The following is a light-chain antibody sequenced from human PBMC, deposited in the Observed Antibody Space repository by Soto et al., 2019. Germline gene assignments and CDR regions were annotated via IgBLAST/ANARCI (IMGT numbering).Light chain of an antibody. CDR2: AAS. J-gene: IGKJ2*03. Sequence: DIQMSQSPSSVSASVGDRVTITCRASQDFNNRLAWYQQTPGKAPKLLIYAASSLQPGVPSRFSRSGSGTDFTLTISSLQPEDFATYYCQQANRFPYSFGQGTKLEMK. V-gene: IGKV1-12*01. CDR3: QQANRFPYS. CDR1: QDFNNR.